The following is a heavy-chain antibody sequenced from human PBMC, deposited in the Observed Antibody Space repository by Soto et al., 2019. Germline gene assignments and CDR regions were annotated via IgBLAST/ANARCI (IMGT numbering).Heavy chain of an antibody. CDR2: IAGKT. D-gene: IGHD1-1*01. CDR1: GFTLSNSV. V-gene: IGHV3-23*01. Sequence: GGSLRLSCAASGFTLSNSVMSWVRQAPGKGLEWVSTIAGKTYYSDSVKGRFTISRDNSQSTLYLQLNSLRAEDTAVYYCARKIDVPTGMLDHWGQGTLVTVSS. J-gene: IGHJ4*02. CDR3: ARKIDVPTGMLDH.